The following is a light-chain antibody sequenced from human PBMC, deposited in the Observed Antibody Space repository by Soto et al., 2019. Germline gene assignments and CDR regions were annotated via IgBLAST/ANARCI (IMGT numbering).Light chain of an antibody. V-gene: IGKV3-15*01. J-gene: IGKJ2*01. CDR1: QSVSSN. CDR2: GAY. Sequence: IVMTQSPATLSVSPGEIATLSFVASQSVSSNLAWYQQKHGQAPMILIYGAYKRATGIPDRFSGSGSGTEFTLTITSLQSEDFVVYYCQQYNNWPPYTFGQGTKV. CDR3: QQYNNWPPYT.